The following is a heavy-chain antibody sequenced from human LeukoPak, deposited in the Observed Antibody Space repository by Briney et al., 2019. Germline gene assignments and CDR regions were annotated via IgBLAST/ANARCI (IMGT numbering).Heavy chain of an antibody. CDR2: ITWKSDRI. D-gene: IGHD3-10*01. CDR1: GFTFDDYA. Sequence: GGSLRLSCEASGFTFDDYAMHWVRQVPGKGLEWVSGITWKSDRIDYADSVKGRFTISRDNAKNSVYLQMNSLRAEDTAFYYCAKDVEAYYGSGSYIDYWGQGTLVTVSS. V-gene: IGHV3-9*01. CDR3: AKDVEAYYGSGSYIDY. J-gene: IGHJ4*02.